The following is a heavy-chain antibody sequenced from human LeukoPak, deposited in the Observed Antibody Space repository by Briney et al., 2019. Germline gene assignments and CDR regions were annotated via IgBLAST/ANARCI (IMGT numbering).Heavy chain of an antibody. CDR1: GGSFSGYY. D-gene: IGHD5-18*01. Sequence: PSETLSLTCAVYGGSFSGYYWSWIRQPPGKGLEWIGEINHSGSTNYNPSLKSRVTMSVDTSKNQFSLKLSSVTAADTAVYYCARVSSGYSYGYGNYFNYWGQGTLVTVSS. V-gene: IGHV4-34*01. J-gene: IGHJ4*02. CDR2: INHSGST. CDR3: ARVSSGYSYGYGNYFNY.